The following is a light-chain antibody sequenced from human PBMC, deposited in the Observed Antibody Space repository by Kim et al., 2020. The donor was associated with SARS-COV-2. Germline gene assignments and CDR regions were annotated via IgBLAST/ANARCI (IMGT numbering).Light chain of an antibody. CDR2: SAS. Sequence: DIQMTQSPSSLSASVGDRVTITCRASQNINTYLNWYQQKPGQAPKLLIHSASSLQSGVPSTFSGSGSGTDFALTITSLKPEDSATYFCQQTHTVPPTFGQGTKVEIK. V-gene: IGKV1-39*01. J-gene: IGKJ2*01. CDR3: QQTHTVPPT. CDR1: QNINTY.